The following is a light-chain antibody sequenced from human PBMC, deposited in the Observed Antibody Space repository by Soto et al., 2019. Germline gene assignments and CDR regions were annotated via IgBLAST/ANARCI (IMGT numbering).Light chain of an antibody. CDR2: AAS. V-gene: IGKV1-39*01. Sequence: DIQMTQSPSSLSASVGHRVTITCRASQSISSNLNWYQQKPGKAPKLLIYAASNLQSGVPSTFSGSGSGTDFTLTISSLQPEDFATYYCQQSNSIPWTFGEGTKVDIK. CDR1: QSISSN. CDR3: QQSNSIPWT. J-gene: IGKJ1*01.